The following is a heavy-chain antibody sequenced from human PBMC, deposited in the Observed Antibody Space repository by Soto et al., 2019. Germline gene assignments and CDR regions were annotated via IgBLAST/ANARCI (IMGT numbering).Heavy chain of an antibody. J-gene: IGHJ4*02. V-gene: IGHV4-59*02. D-gene: IGHD2-8*01. CDR1: GTSVSSYY. Sequence: SETLSLTCTVSGTSVSSYYWSWIRQPPGKGLEWIANIHYSGTTNYNPSLASRVTLSVDTSKNQFPLKMTSVTAADRAMYFCARYNSYAIDYWGQGTLVTVSS. CDR2: IHYSGTT. CDR3: ARYNSYAIDY.